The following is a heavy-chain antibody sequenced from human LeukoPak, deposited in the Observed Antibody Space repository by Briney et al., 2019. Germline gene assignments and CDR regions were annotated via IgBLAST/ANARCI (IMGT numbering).Heavy chain of an antibody. CDR3: AKGEVRYRPFDY. Sequence: PGGSLRLSCAASGFTFSSYGMHWVRQAPGKGLEWVAVIWFDETNEYYADSVKGRFTISRDNSKNTLYLQMNSLRAEDTAVYYCAKGEVRYRPFDYWGQGTLVTVSS. CDR2: IWFDETNE. D-gene: IGHD1-26*01. V-gene: IGHV3-33*06. CDR1: GFTFSSYG. J-gene: IGHJ4*02.